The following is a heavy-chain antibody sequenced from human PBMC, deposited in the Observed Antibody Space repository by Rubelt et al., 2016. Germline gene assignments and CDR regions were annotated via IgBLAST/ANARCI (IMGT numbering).Heavy chain of an antibody. V-gene: IGHV3-33*08. D-gene: IGHD3-22*01. CDR1: GFTFSSYA. Sequence: VQLVESGGGVVQPGRSLRLSCAASGFTFSSYAMHWVRQAPGKGLEWVAVIWYDGSNKYYADSVKGRFTISRDNSKNTLYLQMNSLRAEDTAVYYCAIDQGKITMVVVDGGDAFDIWGQGTMVTVSS. J-gene: IGHJ3*02. CDR2: IWYDGSNK. CDR3: AIDQGKITMVVVDGGDAFDI.